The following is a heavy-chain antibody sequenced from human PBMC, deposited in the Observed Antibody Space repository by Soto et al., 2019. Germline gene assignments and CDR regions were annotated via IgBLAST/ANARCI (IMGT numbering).Heavy chain of an antibody. Sequence: ASVKVSCKASGYTFTGYYMHWVRQAPGQGLEWMGWINPNSGGTNYAQKFQGRVTMTRDTSISSAYMELSRLRSDDTAVYYCARDPASGWIIDYWGQGTLVTVSS. CDR1: GYTFTGYY. J-gene: IGHJ4*02. V-gene: IGHV1-2*02. CDR3: ARDPASGWIIDY. CDR2: INPNSGGT. D-gene: IGHD6-19*01.